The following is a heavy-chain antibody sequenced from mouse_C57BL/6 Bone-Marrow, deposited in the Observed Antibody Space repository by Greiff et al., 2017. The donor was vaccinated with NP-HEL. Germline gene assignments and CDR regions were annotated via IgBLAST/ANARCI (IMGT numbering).Heavy chain of an antibody. CDR1: GFTFSDYY. CDR3: ARAPRRDYFDY. Sequence: EVKLVESEGGLVQPGSSMKLSCTASGFTFSDYYMAWVRQVPEKGLEWVANINYDGSSTYYLDSLKSRFIISRDNAKNILYLQMSSLKSEDTATYYCARAPRRDYFDYWGQGTTLTVSS. J-gene: IGHJ2*01. CDR2: INYDGSST. V-gene: IGHV5-16*01.